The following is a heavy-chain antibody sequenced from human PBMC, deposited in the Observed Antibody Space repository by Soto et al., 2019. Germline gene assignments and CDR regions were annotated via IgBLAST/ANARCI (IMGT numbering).Heavy chain of an antibody. Sequence: GGSLRLSCAASGFTFSSYAMSWFRQAPGKGLEWVGFIRSKAYGGTTEYAASVKGRFTISRDDSKSIAYLQMNSLKTEDTAVYYCTRSLFLGYDITRGFDYWGQGTLVTVSS. D-gene: IGHD3-9*01. V-gene: IGHV3-49*03. CDR3: TRSLFLGYDITRGFDY. CDR2: IRSKAYGGTT. CDR1: GFTFSSYA. J-gene: IGHJ4*02.